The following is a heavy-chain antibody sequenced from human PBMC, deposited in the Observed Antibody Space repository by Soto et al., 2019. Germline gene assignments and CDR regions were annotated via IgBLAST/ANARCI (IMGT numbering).Heavy chain of an antibody. V-gene: IGHV1-2*04. CDR3: ARDRVIAAAGTCVDGYCYYYGMDV. J-gene: IGHJ6*02. D-gene: IGHD6-13*01. Sequence: ASVKVSCKASGYTFTGYYMHWVRQAPGQGLEWMGWINPNSGGTNYAQKFQGWVTMTRDTSISTAYMELSRLRSDDTAVYYCARDRVIAAAGTCVDGYCYYYGMDVWGQGTTVTVSS. CDR2: INPNSGGT. CDR1: GYTFTGYY.